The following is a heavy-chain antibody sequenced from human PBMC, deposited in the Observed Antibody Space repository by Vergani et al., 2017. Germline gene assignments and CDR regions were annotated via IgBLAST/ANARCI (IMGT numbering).Heavy chain of an antibody. V-gene: IGHV1-69*01. CDR1: GGTFSSYA. CDR3: ARDLVGYSYGSY. J-gene: IGHJ4*02. CDR2: IIPIFGTA. D-gene: IGHD5-18*01. Sequence: QVQLVQSGAEVKKPGSSVKVSCKASGGTFSSYAISWVRQAPGQGLEWMGGIIPIFGTAKDAQKFQGRVTITADESTSTAYMELSSLRAEDTAVYYCARDLVGYSYGSYWGQGTLVTVSS.